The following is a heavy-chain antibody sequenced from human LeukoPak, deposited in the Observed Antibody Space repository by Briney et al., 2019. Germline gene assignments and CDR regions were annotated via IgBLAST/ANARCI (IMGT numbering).Heavy chain of an antibody. CDR1: GFSVDSRF. D-gene: IGHD1-7*01. Sequence: PGGSLRLSCTASGFSVDSRFMTWVRQAPGKGPEWVSFITPGGHTDYTESVKGRFTTYRDNVRNTLSLQMNSLRVEDTAVYYCARGTSGTTTFDLWGPGTLVTVSS. V-gene: IGHV3-66*01. CDR3: ARGTSGTTTFDL. J-gene: IGHJ4*02. CDR2: ITPGGHT.